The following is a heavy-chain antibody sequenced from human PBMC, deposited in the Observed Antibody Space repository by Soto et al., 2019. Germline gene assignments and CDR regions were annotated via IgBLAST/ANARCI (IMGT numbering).Heavy chain of an antibody. CDR2: IYYSGST. Sequence: QVQLQESGPGLVKPSQTLSLTCTVSGGSISSGGYYWSWIRQHPGKGLEWIGYIYYSGSTYYNPSLKSRFTIAGDTSKNQFSLKLSSVTAADTAVYYCARSEASIAALFDYWGQGTLVTVSS. CDR1: GGSISSGGYY. J-gene: IGHJ4*02. V-gene: IGHV4-31*03. CDR3: ARSEASIAALFDY. D-gene: IGHD6-6*01.